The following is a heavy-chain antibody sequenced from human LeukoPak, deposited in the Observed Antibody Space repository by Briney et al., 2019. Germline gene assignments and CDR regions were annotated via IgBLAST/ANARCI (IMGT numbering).Heavy chain of an antibody. CDR3: ARVFMGTGYSSGWYTLNYFDY. CDR1: GGSISSSGYY. V-gene: IGHV4-39*07. J-gene: IGHJ4*02. Sequence: PSETLSLTCTVSGGSISSSGYYWGWIRQPPGKGLEWIGSMYYSGSTYYNPSLKSRVTISVDTSKNQFSLKLSSVTAADTAVYYCARVFMGTGYSSGWYTLNYFDYWGQGTLVTVSS. D-gene: IGHD6-19*01. CDR2: MYYSGST.